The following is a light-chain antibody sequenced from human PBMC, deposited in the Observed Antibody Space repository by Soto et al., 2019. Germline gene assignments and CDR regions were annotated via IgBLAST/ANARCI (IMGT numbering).Light chain of an antibody. CDR3: QQRSNWPPLT. CDR2: GAS. CDR1: QSVTSNY. J-gene: IGKJ4*01. V-gene: IGKV3D-20*02. Sequence: EIVLTQSPGTLSLSPGERATLSCRASQSVTSNYLTWYQQKPGQAPRLLIFGASIRATGIPDRFSGSGSGTDFTLTISSLEPEDFAVYYCQQRSNWPPLTFGRGTKVDIK.